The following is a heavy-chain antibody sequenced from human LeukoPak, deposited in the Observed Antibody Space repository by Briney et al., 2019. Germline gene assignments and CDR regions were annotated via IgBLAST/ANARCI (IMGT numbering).Heavy chain of an antibody. CDR3: ARDGTPKSGYSYGLPYYYYGMDV. CDR1: GYTFTGYY. J-gene: IGHJ6*02. V-gene: IGHV1-2*04. D-gene: IGHD5-18*01. Sequence: ASVKVSCKASGYTFTGYYMHWVRRAPGQGLEWMGWINPNSGGTNYAQKFQGWVTMTRDTSISTAYMELSRLRSDDTAVYYCARDGTPKSGYSYGLPYYYYGMDVWGQGTTVTVSS. CDR2: INPNSGGT.